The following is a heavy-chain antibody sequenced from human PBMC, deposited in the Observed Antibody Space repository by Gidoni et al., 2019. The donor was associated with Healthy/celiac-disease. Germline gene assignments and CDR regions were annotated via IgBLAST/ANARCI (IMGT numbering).Heavy chain of an antibody. V-gene: IGHV1-69*01. CDR1: GGTFSSYA. D-gene: IGHD6-13*01. Sequence: QVQLVQSGAEVKKPGSSVKVSCKASGGTFSSYAISWVRQAPGQGLEWMGGIIPIFGTANYAQKFQGRVTITADESTSTAYMELSSLRSEDTAVYYCARHSSYSSSWYGAYYYYGMDVWGQGTTVTVSS. CDR3: ARHSSYSSSWYGAYYYYGMDV. CDR2: IIPIFGTA. J-gene: IGHJ6*02.